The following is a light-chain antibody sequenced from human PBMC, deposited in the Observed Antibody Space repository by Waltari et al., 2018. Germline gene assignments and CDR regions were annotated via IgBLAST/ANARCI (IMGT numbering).Light chain of an antibody. CDR2: KAS. CDR1: SGISNW. V-gene: IGKV1-12*01. Sequence: DIQITQSPSSLSASVGDRITLTCRASSGISNWLALYQQKPGKAPKLLIYKASKLQSGVPSSFSGSGSGTDFTLTISSLQPEDIATYFCQQNSSAPWTFGQGTKVEIK. J-gene: IGKJ1*01. CDR3: QQNSSAPWT.